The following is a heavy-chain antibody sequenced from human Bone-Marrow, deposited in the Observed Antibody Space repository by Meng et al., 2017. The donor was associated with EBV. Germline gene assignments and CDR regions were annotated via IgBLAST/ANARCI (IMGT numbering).Heavy chain of an antibody. J-gene: IGHJ4*02. Sequence: QGQLQQWGAGLLKPSETLSLTCAVYGGSFSGYYWSWIRQPPGKGLEWIGEINHSGSTNYNPSLKSRDTISVDTSKNQFSLKLSSVTAADTAVYYCARARVGATRGTYFDYWGQGTLVTVSS. CDR1: GGSFSGYY. D-gene: IGHD1-26*01. CDR2: INHSGST. V-gene: IGHV4-34*01. CDR3: ARARVGATRGTYFDY.